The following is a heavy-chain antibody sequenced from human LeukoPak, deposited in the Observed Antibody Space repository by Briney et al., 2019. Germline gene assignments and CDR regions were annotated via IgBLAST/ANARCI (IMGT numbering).Heavy chain of an antibody. J-gene: IGHJ4*02. V-gene: IGHV4-34*01. Sequence: KASETLSLTCAVYGGSFSGYYWSWIRQPPGKGLEWIGEINHSGSTNYNPSLKSRVTISVDTSKNQFSLKLSSVTAADTAVYYCARGPYPGGRADYWGQGTLVTVSS. D-gene: IGHD3-16*01. CDR3: ARGPYPGGRADY. CDR1: GGSFSGYY. CDR2: INHSGST.